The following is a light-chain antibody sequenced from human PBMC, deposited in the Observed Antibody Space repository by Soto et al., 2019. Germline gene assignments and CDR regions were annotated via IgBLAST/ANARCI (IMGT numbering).Light chain of an antibody. Sequence: EIVLTQSPSTLSLSPGDRATLSCRASQSVSSYLAWYQQKPGQAPSLLIYDASNRATGIPARFSGSGSGTDFTLTISSLEPEDFAFYYCQQRSNWPPSITFGQGTRLEIK. CDR2: DAS. J-gene: IGKJ5*01. V-gene: IGKV3-11*01. CDR3: QQRSNWPPSIT. CDR1: QSVSSY.